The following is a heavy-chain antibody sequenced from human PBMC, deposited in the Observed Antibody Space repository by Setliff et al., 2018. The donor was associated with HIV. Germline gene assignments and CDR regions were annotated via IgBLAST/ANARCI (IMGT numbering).Heavy chain of an antibody. Sequence: SETLSLTCTVSGGSINPYYWTWIRQSPGKGLEWIGYFYHSGSTNYNSSLKSRVSISVDTSKNEFSLNLSSLTAADTAVYYCARGQSCTNGVCYQYWGQGTLVTVSS. CDR1: GGSINPYY. CDR2: FYHSGST. V-gene: IGHV4-59*01. CDR3: ARGQSCTNGVCYQY. J-gene: IGHJ4*02. D-gene: IGHD2-8*01.